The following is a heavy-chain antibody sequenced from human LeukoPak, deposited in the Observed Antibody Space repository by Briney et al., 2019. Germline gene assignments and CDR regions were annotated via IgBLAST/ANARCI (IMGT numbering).Heavy chain of an antibody. CDR2: INHSGST. Sequence: SETLSLTCAVYGGSFSGYYWSWIRQPPGEGLEWIGEINHSGSTNYNPSLKSRVTISVDTSKNQFSLKLSSVTAADTAVYYCARRITIFGVGNWFDPWGQGTLVTVSS. J-gene: IGHJ5*02. D-gene: IGHD3-3*01. CDR3: ARRITIFGVGNWFDP. CDR1: GGSFSGYY. V-gene: IGHV4-34*01.